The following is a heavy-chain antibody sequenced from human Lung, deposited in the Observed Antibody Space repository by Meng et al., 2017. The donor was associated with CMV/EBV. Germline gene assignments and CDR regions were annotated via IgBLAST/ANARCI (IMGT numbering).Heavy chain of an antibody. Sequence: SETLSLXXTVSGGSISIYYWSWIRQPPGKGLEWIGYIHHSGNTDYNPSLRSRVTVSLDTSNNQFSLRLRSMTAADTAVYYCARGGTQTSSWAVCDYWGQGTXVTVSS. V-gene: IGHV4-59*01. D-gene: IGHD6-13*01. CDR1: GGSISIYY. J-gene: IGHJ4*02. CDR2: IHHSGNT. CDR3: ARGGTQTSSWAVCDY.